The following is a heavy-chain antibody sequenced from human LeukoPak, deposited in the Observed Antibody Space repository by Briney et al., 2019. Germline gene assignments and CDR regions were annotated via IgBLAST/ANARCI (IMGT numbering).Heavy chain of an antibody. D-gene: IGHD6-13*01. CDR3: ARGVYIAAAQYGY. CDR2: IYYSGTT. CDR1: GGSISSYY. J-gene: IGHJ4*02. V-gene: IGHV4-59*01. Sequence: PSETLSLTCSVSGGSISSYYWSWIRQPPGKGLEWIGYIYYSGTTNYNPSLRSRVTISVDTSKNQFSLKLSSVTAADTAVYYCARGVYIAAAQYGYWGQGTLVTVSS.